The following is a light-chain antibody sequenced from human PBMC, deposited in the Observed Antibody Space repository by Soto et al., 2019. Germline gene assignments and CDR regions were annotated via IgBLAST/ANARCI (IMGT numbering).Light chain of an antibody. Sequence: EVVMTQSPATLSVSPGERATLSCRASQSVRSNLVWYQQKPGQAPRLLIYDASTRATGIPGRFSGSGSGTEFTLIISSLQSEDFALYFCKQCNNWPYTSGHGTKLEIK. CDR3: KQCNNWPYT. J-gene: IGKJ2*01. V-gene: IGKV3-15*01. CDR1: QSVRSN. CDR2: DAS.